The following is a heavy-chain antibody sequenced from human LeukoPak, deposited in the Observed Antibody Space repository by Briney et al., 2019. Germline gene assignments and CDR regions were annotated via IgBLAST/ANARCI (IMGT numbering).Heavy chain of an antibody. D-gene: IGHD3-22*01. J-gene: IGHJ4*02. Sequence: SETLSPTCTASGGSISSYYWSWIRQPPGKGLEWIGYIYYGGSTYYNASLKGRVTISVDTSKNQFSLNLSSVTAADTAVYYCARAGNYYYSSQGFDYWGQGTLVTVSS. CDR1: GGSISSYY. CDR3: ARAGNYYYSSQGFDY. V-gene: IGHV4-59*08. CDR2: IYYGGST.